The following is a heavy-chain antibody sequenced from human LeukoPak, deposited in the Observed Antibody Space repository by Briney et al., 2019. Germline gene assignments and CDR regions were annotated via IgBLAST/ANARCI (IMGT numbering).Heavy chain of an antibody. CDR2: INDSGGTT. CDR3: AKVPLYAFWSGYDY. D-gene: IGHD3-3*01. J-gene: IGHJ4*02. V-gene: IGHV3-23*01. Sequence: GGSLRLSCAASGFTFSTSAMIWVRQAPGKGLDWVSAINDSGGTTYYADSVKGRFTISRDNSKNTLYLQMNSLRAEDTAVYYCAKVPLYAFWSGYDYWGQGTLVTVSS. CDR1: GFTFSTSA.